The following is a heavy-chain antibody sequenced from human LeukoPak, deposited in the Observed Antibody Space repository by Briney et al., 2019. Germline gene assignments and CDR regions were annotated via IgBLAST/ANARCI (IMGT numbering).Heavy chain of an antibody. Sequence: SETLSLTCTVSGGSISSHYWSWIRQPPGKGLEWIGYIYYSGGTNYNPSLKSRVTISVDTSKNQFSLKLSSVTAADTAVYYCARVPAAIDWYFDLWGRGTLVTVSS. CDR3: ARVPAAIDWYFDL. CDR2: IYYSGGT. CDR1: GGSISSHY. V-gene: IGHV4-59*11. D-gene: IGHD2-2*01. J-gene: IGHJ2*01.